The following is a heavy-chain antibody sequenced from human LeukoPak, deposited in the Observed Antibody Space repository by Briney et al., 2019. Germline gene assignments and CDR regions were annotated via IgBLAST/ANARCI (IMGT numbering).Heavy chain of an antibody. Sequence: ASVKVSCKASGYXFTGYYIHWVRQAPGQGREWMGWINPNSGGANYAQKFQGRVTMTRDTSISTAYMELTRLRSDDTAVYYCARDNGDYWFDYWGQGTLVTVSS. D-gene: IGHD4-17*01. J-gene: IGHJ4*02. CDR2: INPNSGGA. V-gene: IGHV1-2*02. CDR1: GYXFTGYY. CDR3: ARDNGDYWFDY.